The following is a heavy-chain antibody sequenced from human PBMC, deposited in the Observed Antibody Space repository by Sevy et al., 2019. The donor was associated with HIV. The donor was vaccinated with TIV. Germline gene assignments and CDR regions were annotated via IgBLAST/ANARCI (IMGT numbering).Heavy chain of an antibody. CDR2: ISYGGNS. D-gene: IGHD2-2*01. CDR1: GDSISSSNW. Sequence: SETLSLTCAVSGDSISSSNWWCWVRQPPGKGLRGIGEISYGGNSNYNPSLKSRVNISINKSKNQVSLKLTSVTAADTAVYYCAREGTSTSFDYWDQGTLVTVSS. J-gene: IGHJ4*02. V-gene: IGHV4-4*02. CDR3: AREGTSTSFDY.